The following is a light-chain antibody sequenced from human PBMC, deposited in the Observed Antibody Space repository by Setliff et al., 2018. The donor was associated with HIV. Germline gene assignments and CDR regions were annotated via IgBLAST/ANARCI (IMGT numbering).Light chain of an antibody. CDR3: SSCSSSSTLV. CDR1: SSDIGSDNS. V-gene: IGLV2-18*02. CDR2: EVN. Sequence: QSALAQPPSVSGSPGQSVTISCTGTSSDIGSDNSVSWYQQSPGTAPKLMIYEVNNRPSGVPDRFSGSKSGNTASLTISGLQAEDEADYYCSSCSSSSTLVFGGGTQLTV. J-gene: IGLJ2*01.